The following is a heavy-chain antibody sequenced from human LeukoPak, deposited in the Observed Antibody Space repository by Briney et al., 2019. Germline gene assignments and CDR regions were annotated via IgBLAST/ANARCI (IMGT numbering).Heavy chain of an antibody. D-gene: IGHD4-17*01. CDR1: GGSISSSTYY. J-gene: IGHJ4*02. Sequence: PSETLSLTCSVSGGSISSSTYYWGWIRQPPGKGLEWIGSIYYSGSTYYNPSLKSRVTISVDTSQNQFSLRLNSVTAADTALYYCARNTTDRFFDYWGQGTLVTVSS. CDR2: IYYSGST. CDR3: ARNTTDRFFDY. V-gene: IGHV4-39*07.